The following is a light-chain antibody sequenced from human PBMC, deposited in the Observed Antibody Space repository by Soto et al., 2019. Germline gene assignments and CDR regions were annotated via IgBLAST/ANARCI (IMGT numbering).Light chain of an antibody. V-gene: IGKV3-20*01. CDR2: GAS. Sequence: EIVLTQSPGTPSLSPGERATLSCRASQSVSSSYLAWYQQKPGQAPRLLIYGASSRATGIPDRFSGSGSGTDFTLTISRLEPEDSAVYYCQQYGSSPVTFGQGTKVDI. J-gene: IGKJ1*01. CDR1: QSVSSSY. CDR3: QQYGSSPVT.